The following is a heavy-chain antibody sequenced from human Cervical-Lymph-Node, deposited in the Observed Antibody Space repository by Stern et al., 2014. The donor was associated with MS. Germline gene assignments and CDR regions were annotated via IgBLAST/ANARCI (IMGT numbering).Heavy chain of an antibody. CDR2: ISAYTGNT. Sequence: QMQLVQSGAEVKKPGSSVKVSCKASGYTFTSYGISWVRQAPGQGLEWMGWISAYTGNTNYAQKLQGRVTMTTDTSTSTAYMELRSLRSDDTAVYYCARVVPLTIFGLVFDYWGQGTLVTVSS. V-gene: IGHV1-18*01. J-gene: IGHJ4*02. CDR3: ARVVPLTIFGLVFDY. CDR1: GYTFTSYG. D-gene: IGHD3-3*01.